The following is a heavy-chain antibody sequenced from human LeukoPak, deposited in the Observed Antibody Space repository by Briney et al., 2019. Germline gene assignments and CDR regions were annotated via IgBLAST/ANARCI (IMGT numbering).Heavy chain of an antibody. Sequence: PSETLSLTCTVSGYSISSGYYWGWIRQPPGKGLEWIGSIYYSGSTYYNPSLKSRVTISVDTSKNQFSLKLSSVTAADTAVYYCARLRGYSYGGIDYWGQGTLVTVSS. V-gene: IGHV4-38-2*02. D-gene: IGHD5-18*01. CDR2: IYYSGST. CDR1: GYSISSGYY. J-gene: IGHJ4*02. CDR3: ARLRGYSYGGIDY.